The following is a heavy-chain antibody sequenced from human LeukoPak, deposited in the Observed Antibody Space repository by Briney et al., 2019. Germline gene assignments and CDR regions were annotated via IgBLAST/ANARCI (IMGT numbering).Heavy chain of an antibody. CDR2: MNPNSGNT. Sequence: ASVKVSCKASGYTFTSYDINWVRQATGQGLEWMGWMNPNSGNTGYAQKFQGRVTMTRNTSISTAYMELSSLRSEDTAVYYCAREMSTTVTNGGWFDPWGQGTLVTVSS. D-gene: IGHD4-17*01. CDR1: GYTFTSYD. V-gene: IGHV1-8*01. CDR3: AREMSTTVTNGGWFDP. J-gene: IGHJ5*02.